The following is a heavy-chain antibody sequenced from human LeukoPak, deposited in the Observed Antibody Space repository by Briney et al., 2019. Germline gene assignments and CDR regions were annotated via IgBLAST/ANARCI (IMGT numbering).Heavy chain of an antibody. CDR3: ARSGSYYYDAFDI. Sequence: SETLSLTCTVSGGSISSGDYYWSWIRQPPGKGLEWIGYIYYSGSTYYNPSLKSRVTISVGTSKNQFSLKLSSVTAADTAVYYCARSGSYYYDAFDIWGQGTMVTVSS. V-gene: IGHV4-30-4*08. D-gene: IGHD1-26*01. J-gene: IGHJ3*02. CDR1: GGSISSGDYY. CDR2: IYYSGST.